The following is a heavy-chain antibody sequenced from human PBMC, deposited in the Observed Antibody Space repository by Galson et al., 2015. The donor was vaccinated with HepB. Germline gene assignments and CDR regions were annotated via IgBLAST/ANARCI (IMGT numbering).Heavy chain of an antibody. CDR3: ATDTKGGYYYYYYGMDV. CDR2: FDPEDGET. CDR1: GYTLTELS. D-gene: IGHD3-16*01. J-gene: IGHJ6*02. V-gene: IGHV1-24*01. Sequence: SCKVSGYTLTELSMPWVRQAPGKGLEWMGGFDPEDGETIYAQKFQGRVTMTEDTSTDTAYMELSSLRSEDTAVYYCATDTKGGYYYYYYGMDVWGQGTTVTVSS.